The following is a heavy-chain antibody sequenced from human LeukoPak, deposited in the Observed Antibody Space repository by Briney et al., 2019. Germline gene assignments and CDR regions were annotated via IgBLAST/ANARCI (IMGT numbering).Heavy chain of an antibody. CDR3: SRGLGEGYPDF. D-gene: IGHD5-24*01. J-gene: IGHJ4*02. CDR2: THDSRGA. CDR1: GGPFSGFY. V-gene: IGHV4-34*01. Sequence: PSETLSLTCAVHGGPFSGFYWTWMRQFPGGGLGGIGETHDSRGASYTPSLKSRVTITEDTSKNQFSLRLTSVTSADTAVYYCSRGLGEGYPDFWGQGTLVTVSS.